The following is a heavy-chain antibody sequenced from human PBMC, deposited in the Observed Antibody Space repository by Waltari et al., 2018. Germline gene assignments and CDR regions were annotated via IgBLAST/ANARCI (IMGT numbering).Heavy chain of an antibody. J-gene: IGHJ5*02. CDR3: ARDGDLMVTGTNWFDP. Sequence: QVQLVQSGAEVKKPGASVKVSCKASGYTFIGYYMHWLRQAPGQGLEWMGRINPNSGGTNYAQKFQGRVTMTRDTSISTAYMELSRLRSDDTAVYYCARDGDLMVTGTNWFDPWGQGTLVTVSS. V-gene: IGHV1-2*06. CDR2: INPNSGGT. D-gene: IGHD5-18*01. CDR1: GYTFIGYY.